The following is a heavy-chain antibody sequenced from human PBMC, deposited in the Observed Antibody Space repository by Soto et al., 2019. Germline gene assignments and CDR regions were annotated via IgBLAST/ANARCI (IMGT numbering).Heavy chain of an antibody. V-gene: IGHV1-69*13. CDR1: GGTFSSYA. CDR2: IIPIFGTA. Sequence: SVKVSCKASGGTFSSYAISWVRQAPGQGLEWMGGIIPIFGTANYAQKFQGRVTITADESTSTAYMELSSLRSEDTAVYYCARVSEGDYYYYYGMDVWGQGTTVTVSS. D-gene: IGHD3-16*01. CDR3: ARVSEGDYYYYYGMDV. J-gene: IGHJ6*02.